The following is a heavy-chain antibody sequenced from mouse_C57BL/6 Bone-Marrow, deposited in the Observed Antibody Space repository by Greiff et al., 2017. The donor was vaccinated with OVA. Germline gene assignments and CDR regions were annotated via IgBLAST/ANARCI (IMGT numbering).Heavy chain of an antibody. J-gene: IGHJ2*01. V-gene: IGHV5-12*01. CDR2: ISNGGGST. D-gene: IGHD4-1*01. CDR1: GFTFSDYY. CDR3: ARLGLDFDY. Sequence: EVMLVESGGGLVQPGGSLKLSCAASGFTFSDYYMYWVRQTPEKRLEWVAYISNGGGSTYYPDTVKGRFTISRDNAKNTLYLQMSRLKSEDTAMYYCARLGLDFDYWGQGTTLTGSS.